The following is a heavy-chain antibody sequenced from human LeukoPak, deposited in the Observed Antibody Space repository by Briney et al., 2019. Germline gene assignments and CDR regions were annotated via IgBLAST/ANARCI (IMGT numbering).Heavy chain of an antibody. V-gene: IGHV3-30-3*01. D-gene: IGHD2-21*02. CDR1: GFTFTYYA. CDR2: ISDDGSNE. J-gene: IGHJ4*02. CDR3: ARQGDTGSWYFYY. Sequence: PGGSLRLSCAVSGFTFTYYAMHWVRQAPGKGLEWVAVISDDGSNEQYADSVKGQVTISRYNSKSTLYLQMDSLRAGDTAVYYCARQGDTGSWYFYYWGQGTLVTVSS.